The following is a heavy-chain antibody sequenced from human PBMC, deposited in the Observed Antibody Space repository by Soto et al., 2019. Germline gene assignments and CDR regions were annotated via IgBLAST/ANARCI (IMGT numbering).Heavy chain of an antibody. V-gene: IGHV3-30*18. CDR2: ISYDGSNK. D-gene: IGHD4-17*01. CDR1: GFTFSSYG. CDR3: AKAGNRRDYGDYHYGMDV. J-gene: IGHJ6*02. Sequence: GSLRLSCAASGFTFSSYGMHWVRQAPGKGLEWVAVISYDGSNKYYADSVKGRFTISRDNSKNTLYLQMNSLRAEDTAVYYCAKAGNRRDYGDYHYGMDVWGQGTTVTVSS.